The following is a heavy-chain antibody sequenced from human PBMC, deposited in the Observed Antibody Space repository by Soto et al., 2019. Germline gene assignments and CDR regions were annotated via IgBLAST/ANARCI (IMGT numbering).Heavy chain of an antibody. CDR3: AREGYTFDI. CDR2: INPNSGNT. J-gene: IGHJ3*02. Sequence: ASVKVSCKASGYTFTGYYMHWVRQATGQGLEWMGWINPNSGNTSYAQKFQGRVTMTRNTSISTAYMELSSLRSEDTAVYYCAREGYTFDIWGQGTMVTVSS. CDR1: GYTFTGYY. D-gene: IGHD2-2*02. V-gene: IGHV1-8*02.